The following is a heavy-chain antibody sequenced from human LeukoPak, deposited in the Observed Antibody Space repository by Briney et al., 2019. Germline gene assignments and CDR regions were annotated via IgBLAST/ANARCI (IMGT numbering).Heavy chain of an antibody. V-gene: IGHV4-30-4*01. CDR1: GGSISSGDYY. CDR2: IYYSGST. Sequence: SQTLSLTCTVSGGSISSGDYYWSWIRQPPGKGLEWIGYIYYSGSTYYNPSLKSRVTISVDTSKNQFSLKLSSVTAADTAVYYCARGRQYYDSTGYGYWGQGTLVTVSS. CDR3: ARGRQYYDSTGYGY. D-gene: IGHD3-22*01. J-gene: IGHJ4*02.